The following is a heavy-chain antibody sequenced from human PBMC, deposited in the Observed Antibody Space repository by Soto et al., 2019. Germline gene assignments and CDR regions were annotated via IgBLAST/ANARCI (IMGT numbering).Heavy chain of an antibody. V-gene: IGHV3-30*18. CDR1: GFTFSSYG. Sequence: GGSLRLSCAASGFTFSSYGMHWVRQAPGKELEWVAVISYDGSNKYYADSVKGRFTISRDNSKNTLYLQMNSLRAEDTAVYYCAKGGQNDAFDIWGQGTMVTVSS. CDR3: AKGGQNDAFDI. J-gene: IGHJ3*02. CDR2: ISYDGSNK.